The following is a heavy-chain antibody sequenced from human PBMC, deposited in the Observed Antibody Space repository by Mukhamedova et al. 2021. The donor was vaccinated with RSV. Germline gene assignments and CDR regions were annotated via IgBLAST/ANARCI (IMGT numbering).Heavy chain of an antibody. V-gene: IGHV3-30*17. J-gene: IGHJ4*02. CDR3: ASRYYDSSGTIDY. Sequence: GKGLEWVAVISYDGSNKYYADSVKGRFTISRDNSKNTLYLQMNSLRAEDTAVYYCASRYYDSSGTIDYWGQGTLVTVSP. CDR2: ISYDGSNK. D-gene: IGHD3-22*01.